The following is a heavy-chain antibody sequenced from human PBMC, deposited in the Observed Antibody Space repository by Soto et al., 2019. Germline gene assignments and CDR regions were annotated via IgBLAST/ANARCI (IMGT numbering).Heavy chain of an antibody. Sequence: PSETLSLTCTVSGGSISSSSYYWGWIRQPPGKGLEWIGSIYYSGSTHYNPSLKSRVTISVDTSKNQFSLKLSSVTAAGTAVYYCARHRGGAAAGYYYYGMDVWGQGTTVTVSS. CDR1: GGSISSSSYY. D-gene: IGHD6-13*01. V-gene: IGHV4-39*01. CDR3: ARHRGGAAAGYYYYGMDV. J-gene: IGHJ6*02. CDR2: IYYSGST.